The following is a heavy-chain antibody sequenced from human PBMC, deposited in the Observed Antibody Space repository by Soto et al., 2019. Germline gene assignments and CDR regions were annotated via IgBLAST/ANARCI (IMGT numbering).Heavy chain of an antibody. J-gene: IGHJ3*02. CDR1: GGSISSSSYY. CDR2: IYYSGST. D-gene: IGHD6-6*01. Sequence: SETLSLTCTVSGGSISSSSYYWGWIRQPPGKGLEWIGSIYYSGSTYYNPSLKSRVTISVDTSKNQSSLKLSPVTAADTAVYYCARRDSSSTGVDAFDIWGQGTMVTVSS. V-gene: IGHV4-39*01. CDR3: ARRDSSSTGVDAFDI.